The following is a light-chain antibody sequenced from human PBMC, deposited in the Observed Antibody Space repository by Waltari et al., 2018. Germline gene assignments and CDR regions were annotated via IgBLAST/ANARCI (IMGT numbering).Light chain of an antibody. CDR3: QQYYSNPAT. CDR1: QGISSY. V-gene: IGKV1-8*01. Sequence: AMRITQSPSSLSASTGDRVTITCRASQGISSYLAWYQQKPGKAPKVLIYAASTLQSGVPSRFSGSGSGTDFTLTISCLQSEDFAIYYCQQYYSNPATFGQGTKVEIK. CDR2: AAS. J-gene: IGKJ1*01.